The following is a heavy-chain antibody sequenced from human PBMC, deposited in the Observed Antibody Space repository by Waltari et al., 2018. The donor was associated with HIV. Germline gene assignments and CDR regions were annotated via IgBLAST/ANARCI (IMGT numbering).Heavy chain of an antibody. J-gene: IGHJ5*02. CDR1: GYTFTSYG. CDR3: ARVGCSSASCYSGWFDP. V-gene: IGHV1-18*01. CDR2: TSAYNGNT. D-gene: IGHD2-2*01. Sequence: QAQLAQSGAEVKKPGASVKVSCKASGYTFTSYGISWVRQAPGQGLEWLGWTSAYNGNTNYAQKLQGRVTMTTDTSTSTAYMELRSLRSDDTAVYYCARVGCSSASCYSGWFDPWGQGTLVTVSS.